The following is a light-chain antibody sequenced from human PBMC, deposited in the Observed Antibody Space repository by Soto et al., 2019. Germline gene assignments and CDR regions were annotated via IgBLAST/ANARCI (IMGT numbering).Light chain of an antibody. Sequence: ESVLTQSPATRSLSPGKRATLSCRTSQSVSSNYLAWYQQKPGQAPRLLIHGATTRATGIPARFSGSGSGTEFTLTISSLQSEDFAVYYCQQYNNWPRTFGQGTKVDIK. J-gene: IGKJ1*01. V-gene: IGKV3-15*01. CDR1: QSVSSNY. CDR2: GAT. CDR3: QQYNNWPRT.